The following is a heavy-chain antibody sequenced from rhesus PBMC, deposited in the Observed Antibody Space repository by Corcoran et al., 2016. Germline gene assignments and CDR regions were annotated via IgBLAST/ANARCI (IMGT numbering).Heavy chain of an antibody. J-gene: IGHJ5-2*02. V-gene: IGHV4-169*01. Sequence: QLQLQESGPGLVKPSETLSVTCAVSGGSISSSYWSWIRQGPGKGLGRVGYIYGSGSSTTYNPSLKSRVTLSVDTSKNQFSLKLSSVTAADTAVYYCARGGYSSGWSSGNSLDVWGRGVLVTVSS. CDR2: IYGSGSST. CDR1: GGSISSSY. D-gene: IGHD6S26*01. CDR3: ARGGYSSGWSSGNSLDV.